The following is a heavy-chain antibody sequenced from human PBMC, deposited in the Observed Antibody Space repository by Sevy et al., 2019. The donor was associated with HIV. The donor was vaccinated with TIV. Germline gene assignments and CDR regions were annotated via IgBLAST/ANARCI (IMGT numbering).Heavy chain of an antibody. CDR1: GFTFINHA. CDR3: ARDLNSGYANYYYYGMDV. J-gene: IGHJ6*02. D-gene: IGHD5-12*01. V-gene: IGHV3-30*04. Sequence: LSLTCAASGFTFINHAMHWVRQAPGKGLEWVTVISYDGSNKYYADSVKGRFTISRKIPRSKVYLQMDSLRAEDTAVYYCARDLNSGYANYYYYGMDVWGQGTTVTVSS. CDR2: ISYDGSNK.